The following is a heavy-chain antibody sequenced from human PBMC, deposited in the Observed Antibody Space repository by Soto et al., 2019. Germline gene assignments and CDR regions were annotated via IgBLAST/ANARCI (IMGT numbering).Heavy chain of an antibody. Sequence: GESLKISCKGSGYSFTSYWISWVRQMPGKGLEWMGRIDPSDSDTNYSPSFQGHVTISADKSISTAYLQWSSLKASDTAMYYCARPGRIAAAASRYYYYGMDVWGQGTTVTVSS. CDR3: ARPGRIAAAASRYYYYGMDV. V-gene: IGHV5-10-1*01. J-gene: IGHJ6*02. CDR1: GYSFTSYW. D-gene: IGHD6-13*01. CDR2: IDPSDSDT.